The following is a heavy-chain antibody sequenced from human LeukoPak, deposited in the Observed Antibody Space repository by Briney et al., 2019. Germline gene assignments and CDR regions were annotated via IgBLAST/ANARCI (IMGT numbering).Heavy chain of an antibody. Sequence: GASVKVSCKASGYTFTSYDINWVRQATGQGLEWRGWMNPNSGNTGYAQKFQGRVTMTRNTSISTAYMELSSLRSEDTAVYYCARGYIVATITFDYFDYWGQGTLVTVSS. V-gene: IGHV1-8*01. CDR2: MNPNSGNT. CDR3: ARGYIVATITFDYFDY. D-gene: IGHD5-12*01. CDR1: GYTFTSYD. J-gene: IGHJ4*02.